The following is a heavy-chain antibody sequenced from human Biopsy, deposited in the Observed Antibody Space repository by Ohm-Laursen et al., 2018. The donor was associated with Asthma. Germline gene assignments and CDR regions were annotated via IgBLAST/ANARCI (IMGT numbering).Heavy chain of an antibody. CDR2: ISVYNGNT. V-gene: IGHV1-18*01. J-gene: IGHJ6*02. Sequence: SVKVSCKTSGYTFNSASITWVRQAPGQGLEWMGWISVYNGNTKVAQKLQDRVTMITDTSASTAYMELRSLRSDDTAVYFCARAVDYSHYYGIDVWGQGTTVTVS. D-gene: IGHD3-10*01. CDR1: GYTFNSAS. CDR3: ARAVDYSHYYGIDV.